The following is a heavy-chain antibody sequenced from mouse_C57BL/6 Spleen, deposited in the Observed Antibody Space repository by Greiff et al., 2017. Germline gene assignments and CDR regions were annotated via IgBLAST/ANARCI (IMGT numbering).Heavy chain of an antibody. Sequence: QVQLQQPGAELVKPGASVKLSCKASGYTFTSYWMHWVKQRPGQGLEWIGMIHPNSGSTNYNEKFKSKATLTVDKSSSTAYMQLSSLTSEDSAVYYCARGKSYSNYAWFAYWGQGTLVTVSA. CDR2: IHPNSGST. CDR3: ARGKSYSNYAWFAY. V-gene: IGHV1-64*01. D-gene: IGHD2-5*01. CDR1: GYTFTSYW. J-gene: IGHJ3*01.